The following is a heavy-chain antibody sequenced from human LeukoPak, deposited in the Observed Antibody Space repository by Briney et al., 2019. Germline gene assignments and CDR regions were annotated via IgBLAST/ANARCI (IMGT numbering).Heavy chain of an antibody. CDR1: GGSISSYY. D-gene: IGHD3-22*01. J-gene: IGHJ3*02. V-gene: IGHV4-4*07. CDR2: IYASGST. CDR3: AKSNGYGLIDI. Sequence: SETLSLTCTVSGGSISSYYWSWIRQPAGKGLEWIGRIYASGSTNYNPSLKSRVTISLDTSRNQFSLKLNSVTAADTAVYYCAKSNGYGLIDIWGQGTMVTVSS.